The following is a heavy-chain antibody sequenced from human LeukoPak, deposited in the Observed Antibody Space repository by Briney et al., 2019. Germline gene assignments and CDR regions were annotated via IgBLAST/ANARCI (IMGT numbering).Heavy chain of an antibody. V-gene: IGHV3-15*01. D-gene: IGHD3-10*01. Sequence: PGGSLRLSCAASGFTFSNTWMSWVRQAPGKGLEWVGRIKTKTDGGTTDYAAPVKGRFTISRDDSKNTLFLQMNSLKTEDTAVYYCSAQLLWFGELSRWGQGTLVTVSS. J-gene: IGHJ4*02. CDR2: IKTKTDGGTT. CDR1: GFTFSNTW. CDR3: SAQLLWFGELSR.